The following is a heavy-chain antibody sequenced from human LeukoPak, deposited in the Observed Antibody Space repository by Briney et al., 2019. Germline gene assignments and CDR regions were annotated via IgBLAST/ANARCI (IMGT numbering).Heavy chain of an antibody. CDR3: ARAEATYAFFDY. J-gene: IGHJ4*02. D-gene: IGHD2-2*01. V-gene: IGHV4-34*01. CDR1: GGSFSGYY. Sequence: SETLSLTCAVYGGSFSGYYWSWIRQPPGKGLEWIGEISHSGSTNYNPSLKSRVTISVDTSKNQFSLNLTSVTAVDTAVYYCARAEATYAFFDYWGPGTLVTVSS. CDR2: ISHSGST.